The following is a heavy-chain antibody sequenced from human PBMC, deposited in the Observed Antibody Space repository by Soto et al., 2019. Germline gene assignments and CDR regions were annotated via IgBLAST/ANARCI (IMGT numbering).Heavy chain of an antibody. Sequence: WGSLRLSCVTSGFTFSRNTMNWVRQAPGKGLEWVASITSSGSYVYYADSVKGRFNASRDNAKNSLSLQMDSLRPDDTAIYFCVKDEGIEAMDVWGQGTTVTVSS. D-gene: IGHD3-3*02. V-gene: IGHV3-21*01. CDR3: VKDEGIEAMDV. CDR2: ITSSGSYV. J-gene: IGHJ6*02. CDR1: GFTFSRNT.